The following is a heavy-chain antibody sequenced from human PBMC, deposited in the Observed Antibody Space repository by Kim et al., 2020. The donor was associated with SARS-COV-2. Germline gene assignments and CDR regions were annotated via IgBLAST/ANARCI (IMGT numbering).Heavy chain of an antibody. J-gene: IGHJ4*02. CDR3: ASSRVPWVGIDN. V-gene: IGHV3-11*01. CDR2: ISGSGSII. CDR1: GVTFSDYY. D-gene: IGHD7-27*01. Sequence: GGSLRLSCAASGVTFSDYYMNWIRQVPGQGLEWIAYISGSGSIIYYTDSVKGRFTISRDNAKKSLSLLMNTLRPDDTAVYYCASSRVPWVGIDNWGQGSL.